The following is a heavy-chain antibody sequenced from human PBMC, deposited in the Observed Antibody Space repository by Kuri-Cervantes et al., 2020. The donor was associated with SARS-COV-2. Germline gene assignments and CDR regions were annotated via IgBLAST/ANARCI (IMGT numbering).Heavy chain of an antibody. CDR2: INQDGSEN. CDR1: AFTFSTYW. CDR3: ARGAANYYYMDV. J-gene: IGHJ6*03. Sequence: GGSLRLSCAASAFTFSTYWMTWVRQAPGKGLECVANINQDGSENYYVDSVKGRFTISRDKAKNSLYLQMNSLRAEDTAVYYCARGAANYYYMDVWGKGTTVTVSS. V-gene: IGHV3-7*04.